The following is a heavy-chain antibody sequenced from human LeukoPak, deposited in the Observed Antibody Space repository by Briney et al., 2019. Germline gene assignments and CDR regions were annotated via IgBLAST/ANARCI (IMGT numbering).Heavy chain of an antibody. J-gene: IGHJ4*02. CDR2: ITGSGPYM. Sequence: PGGSLRLSCAASGFTFSTFAMHWVRLSPGKGLEWVSSITGSGPYMLYADSVKHRFTISRDNAKNSLYLQMNSLRAEDTAVYYCAREGIAVDFDYWGQGTLVTVSS. D-gene: IGHD6-19*01. V-gene: IGHV3-21*01. CDR3: AREGIAVDFDY. CDR1: GFTFSTFA.